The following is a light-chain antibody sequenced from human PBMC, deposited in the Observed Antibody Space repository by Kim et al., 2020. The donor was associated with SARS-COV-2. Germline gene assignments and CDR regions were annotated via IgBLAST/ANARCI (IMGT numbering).Light chain of an antibody. J-gene: IGKJ2*01. Sequence: EIVLTQSPATLSLSPGERANLSCRASQYIDNWLAWYQQKPGQVPRLLLYDASNRATGIPARFSGSGSGTDFTLTISSLEPEDFAVYYCQHRRTWPLTFGQGTKLEI. CDR1: QYIDNW. CDR2: DAS. V-gene: IGKV3-11*01. CDR3: QHRRTWPLT.